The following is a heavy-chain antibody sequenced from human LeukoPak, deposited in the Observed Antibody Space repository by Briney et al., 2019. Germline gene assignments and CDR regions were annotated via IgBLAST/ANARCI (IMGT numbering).Heavy chain of an antibody. CDR1: GFTFSSYA. J-gene: IGHJ4*02. D-gene: IGHD1-26*01. Sequence: GGSLRLSCAASGFTFSSYAMRWVRQAPGKGLEWVAVTSYDGNNKYYGDSVKGRFTISRDNSKNTLYLQMNSLRADDTAVYYCARGRSGSYYGSSDYWGQGTLVTVSS. CDR2: TSYDGNNK. CDR3: ARGRSGSYYGSSDY. V-gene: IGHV3-30-3*01.